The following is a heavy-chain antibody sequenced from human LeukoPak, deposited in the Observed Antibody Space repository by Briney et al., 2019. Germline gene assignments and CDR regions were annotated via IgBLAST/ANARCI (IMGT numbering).Heavy chain of an antibody. Sequence: PSETLSLTCTDSGGSTSSYYWTWIRQPPGKGLEWMGYIYSSGSTKYNPSLKSRATISLDTSNNQFSLTLNSVTAADTAVYYCARGISAVSGENFEYWGQGTLVTISS. CDR2: IYSSGST. D-gene: IGHD6-19*01. CDR3: ARGISAVSGENFEY. J-gene: IGHJ4*02. CDR1: GGSTSSYY. V-gene: IGHV4-59*01.